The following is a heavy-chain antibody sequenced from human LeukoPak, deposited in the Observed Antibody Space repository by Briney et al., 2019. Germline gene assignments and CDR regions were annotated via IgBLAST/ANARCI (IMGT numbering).Heavy chain of an antibody. J-gene: IGHJ4*02. CDR2: IRQDGSEK. CDR1: GFTFSSYW. V-gene: IGHV3-7*03. D-gene: IGHD3-22*01. CDR3: AKDYDSSGYSIDY. Sequence: GGSLRLSCAASGFTFSSYWMSWVRQAPGKGLEWVANIRQDGSEKYYVDSVKGRYTISRDNAKNSLYLQMNSLRAEDTALYYCAKDYDSSGYSIDYWGQGTLVTVSS.